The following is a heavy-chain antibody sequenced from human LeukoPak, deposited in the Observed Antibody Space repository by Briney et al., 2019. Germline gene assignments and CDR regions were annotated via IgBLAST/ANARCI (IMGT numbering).Heavy chain of an antibody. Sequence: GGSLRLSCAASGFTFSSYAMSWVRQAPGKGLEWVSVIYSGGSTYYADSVKGRFTISRDNSKNTLYLQMNSLRAEDTAVYYCARQFGEAFDYWGQGTLVTVSS. CDR1: GFTFSSYA. CDR2: IYSGGST. D-gene: IGHD3-10*01. V-gene: IGHV3-66*04. CDR3: ARQFGEAFDY. J-gene: IGHJ4*02.